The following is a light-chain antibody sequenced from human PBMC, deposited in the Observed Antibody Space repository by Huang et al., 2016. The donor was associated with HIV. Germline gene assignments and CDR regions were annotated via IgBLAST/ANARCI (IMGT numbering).Light chain of an antibody. Sequence: DIQMTQSPSSLSPSVGDRVTISCRARQSISSYLNWYQQKTVKAPKLLIYAASILQSGVPSRCSGSGSGTDFTLTISSLQPEDFATYYCQQSYSTPYTFGQGTKLEIK. V-gene: IGKV1-39*01. CDR2: AAS. CDR3: QQSYSTPYT. CDR1: QSISSY. J-gene: IGKJ2*01.